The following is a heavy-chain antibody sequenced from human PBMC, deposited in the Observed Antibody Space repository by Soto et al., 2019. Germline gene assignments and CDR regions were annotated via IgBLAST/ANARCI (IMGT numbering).Heavy chain of an antibody. V-gene: IGHV1-3*01. CDR1: GYTFTSYA. J-gene: IGHJ4*02. D-gene: IGHD3-22*01. CDR2: INAGNGNT. CDR3: AREYDSSGYFFDF. Sequence: ASVKVSCKASGYTFTSYAMHWVRQAPGQRPEWMGWINAGNGNTKYSQNFQGRVTITRDTSASTAYMELSSLRSEDTAVYYCAREYDSSGYFFDFXGQGTLVTVSS.